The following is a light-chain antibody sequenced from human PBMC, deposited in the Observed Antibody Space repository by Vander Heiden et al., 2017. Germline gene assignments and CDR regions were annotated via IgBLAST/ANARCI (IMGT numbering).Light chain of an antibody. CDR3: SSYAGSNVV. CDR2: EVN. Sequence: QSALTQPPSASGSPGQSVTISCTGTRSDVGGYNYVSWYQQHPGKAPKLMIYEVNKRPSGVPDRFSGSKSGNTASLTVSGLQAEDEADYYCSSYAGSNVVFGGGTQLTVL. J-gene: IGLJ2*01. CDR1: RSDVGGYNY. V-gene: IGLV2-8*01.